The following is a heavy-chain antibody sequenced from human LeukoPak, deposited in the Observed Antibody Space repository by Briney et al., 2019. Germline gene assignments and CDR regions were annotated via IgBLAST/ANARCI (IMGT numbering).Heavy chain of an antibody. CDR1: GYDFNNFG. J-gene: IGHJ4*02. CDR3: ARDGGLHTNFDY. Sequence: GGSLRLSCTTSGYDFNNFGMNWVRQAPGKGLEWVANTKPDGSAEYYADSVRGRFTASRDNANNLLYLQMNRLRAEDTAVYYCARDGGLHTNFDYWGQGTLLTVSS. V-gene: IGHV3-7*01. CDR2: TKPDGSAE. D-gene: IGHD2-15*01.